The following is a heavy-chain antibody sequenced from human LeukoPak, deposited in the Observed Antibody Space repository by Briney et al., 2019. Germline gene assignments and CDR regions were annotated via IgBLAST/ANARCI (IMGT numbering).Heavy chain of an antibody. J-gene: IGHJ2*01. V-gene: IGHV3-64*01. D-gene: IGHD3-22*01. CDR2: ISSNGGST. Sequence: QPGGSLRLSCAASGFTFSSYAMHWVRQAPGKGLEYVSAISSNGGSTYYANSVKGRFTISRDNSKNTLYLQMGSLRAEDMAVYYCARDPYDTPRGYFDLWGRGTLVTVSS. CDR3: ARDPYDTPRGYFDL. CDR1: GFTFSSYA.